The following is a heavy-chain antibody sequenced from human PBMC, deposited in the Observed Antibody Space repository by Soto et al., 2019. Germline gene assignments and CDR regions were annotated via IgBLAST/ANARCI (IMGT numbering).Heavy chain of an antibody. J-gene: IGHJ4*02. Sequence: PSETLSLTCAVSGGSISSGGYSWSWIRQPPGKGLEWIGEIYHSGSTYYNPSLKSRVTISVDTSKNQFSLKLSSVTAADTAVYYCARVDYYDSSGYYYSRSYFDYWGQGTLVTVSS. D-gene: IGHD3-22*01. CDR2: IYHSGST. CDR1: GGSISSGGYS. V-gene: IGHV4-30-2*02. CDR3: ARVDYYDSSGYYYSRSYFDY.